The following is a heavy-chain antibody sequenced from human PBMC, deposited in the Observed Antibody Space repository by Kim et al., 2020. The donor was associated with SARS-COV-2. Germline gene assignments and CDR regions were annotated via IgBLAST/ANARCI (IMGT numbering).Heavy chain of an antibody. V-gene: IGHV3-15*01. CDR3: TTSKTYYDFWSGYYIWYYYYGMDV. D-gene: IGHD3-3*01. CDR2: IKSKTDGGTT. CDR1: VFTFSNAW. Sequence: GGSLRLSCAASVFTFSNAWMSWVRQAPGKGLEWVGRIKSKTDGGTTDYAAPVKGRFTISRDDSKNTLYLQMNSLKTEDTAVYYCTTSKTYYDFWSGYYIWYYYYGMDVWGQGTTVTVSS. J-gene: IGHJ6*02.